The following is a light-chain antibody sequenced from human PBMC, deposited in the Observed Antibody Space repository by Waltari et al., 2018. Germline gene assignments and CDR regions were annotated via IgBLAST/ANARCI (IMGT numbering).Light chain of an antibody. CDR3: ETGGHGTWV. CDR1: SGHIPNV. Sequence: QLVLTQSPSASASLGASVKPTCTLSSGHIPNVIAWHPQQPGKGPRFLMKVNSGGSHRKGDDIPDRFSGSGSGPGRYLTISSLQSEDEADYYCETGGHGTWVFGGGTKLTVL. CDR2: VNSGGSH. J-gene: IGLJ3*02. V-gene: IGLV4-69*01.